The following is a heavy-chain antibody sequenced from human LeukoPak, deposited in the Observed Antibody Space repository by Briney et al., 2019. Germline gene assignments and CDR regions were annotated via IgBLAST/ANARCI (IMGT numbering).Heavy chain of an antibody. CDR3: ARGGIQLWLLVDY. Sequence: ASVKVSFKASGYTFTGYFMHWVRQAPGQGLEWMGWINPNSGGTNYAQKFQGRVTMTRDTSISTAYMELSSLRSDDTAVYYCARGGIQLWLLVDYWGQGTLVTVSS. CDR2: INPNSGGT. V-gene: IGHV1-2*02. J-gene: IGHJ4*02. D-gene: IGHD5-18*01. CDR1: GYTFTGYF.